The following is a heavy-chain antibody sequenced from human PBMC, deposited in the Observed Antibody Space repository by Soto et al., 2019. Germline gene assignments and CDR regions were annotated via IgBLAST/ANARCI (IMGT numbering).Heavy chain of an antibody. D-gene: IGHD3-22*01. V-gene: IGHV2-5*01. CDR1: GFSLTTSGVG. J-gene: IGHJ5*02. Sequence: QITLKESGPTLVTPTQTLTLTCTLSGFSLTTSGVGVGWIRQPPGKALVGLALIYWNDDKRYSPSLKSRLTITQDTSKSQVVLTMTNMDPVYTDTYSCAHLRSGYYSSNSFDPWGQGTRVTVSS. CDR2: IYWNDDK. CDR3: AHLRSGYYSSNSFDP.